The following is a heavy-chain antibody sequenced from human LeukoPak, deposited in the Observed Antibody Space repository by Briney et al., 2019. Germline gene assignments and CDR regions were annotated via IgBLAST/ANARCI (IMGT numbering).Heavy chain of an antibody. CDR1: GFVFSIYW. V-gene: IGHV3-7*01. CDR3: ASGRHDFLH. J-gene: IGHJ4*02. D-gene: IGHD3/OR15-3a*01. Sequence: GGSLRLSCAVSGFVFSIYWMTWVRQAPGKGLEWVANINLDGTEEHYVDSSLKGRFTISRHNAKSSLYLQMNRLRVDDTAVYYCASGRHDFLHWGQGTLVTVSS. CDR2: INLDGTEE.